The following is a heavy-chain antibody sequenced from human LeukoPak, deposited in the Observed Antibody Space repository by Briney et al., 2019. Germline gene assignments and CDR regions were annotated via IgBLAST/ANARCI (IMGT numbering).Heavy chain of an antibody. J-gene: IGHJ5*02. D-gene: IGHD3-22*01. V-gene: IGHV1-69*05. Sequence: ASVKVSCKASGGSFRSSTFAWVRQAPGRGLEWVGGIVPIFGAPNYALDFQGRATITTDESTSTVYLQLTSLISEDTAMYYCARGPLHVALSSGSLKWLDPWGQGSLVTVSS. CDR2: IVPIFGAP. CDR1: GGSFRSST. CDR3: ARGPLHVALSSGSLKWLDP.